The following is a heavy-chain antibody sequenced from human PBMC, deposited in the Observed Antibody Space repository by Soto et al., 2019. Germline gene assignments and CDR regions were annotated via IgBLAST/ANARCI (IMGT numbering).Heavy chain of an antibody. D-gene: IGHD3-9*01. CDR3: ARISYYDILTGHDY. CDR2: ISSSSSTI. Sequence: EVQLVESGGGLVQPGGSLRLSCAASGFTFSSYSMNWVRQAPGKGLEWVSYISSSSSTIYYADSVKGRFTISRDNAKNSLYLQMNSLRAEDTAVYYCARISYYDILTGHDYWGQGTLVTVYS. J-gene: IGHJ4*02. V-gene: IGHV3-48*01. CDR1: GFTFSSYS.